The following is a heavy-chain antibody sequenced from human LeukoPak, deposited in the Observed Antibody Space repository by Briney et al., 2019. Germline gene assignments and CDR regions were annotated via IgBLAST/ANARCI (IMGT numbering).Heavy chain of an antibody. CDR3: ASHMGREQQLVVAAFDI. V-gene: IGHV4-39*01. Sequence: KPSETLSLTCTVSGGSISSSSYYWGWIRQPPGKGLEWIGSIYYSGSTYYNPSLKSRVTISVDTSKNQFSLKLSSVTAADTAVYYCASHMGREQQLVVAAFDIWGQGTMVTVSS. CDR1: GGSISSSSYY. D-gene: IGHD6-13*01. J-gene: IGHJ3*02. CDR2: IYYSGST.